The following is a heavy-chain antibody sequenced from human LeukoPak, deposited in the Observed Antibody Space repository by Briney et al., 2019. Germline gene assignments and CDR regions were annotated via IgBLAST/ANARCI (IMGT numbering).Heavy chain of an antibody. CDR1: GGSISSYY. V-gene: IGHV4-59*01. CDR3: ARGNYDSSGYFDY. D-gene: IGHD3-22*01. Sequence: SETLSLTCTVSGGSISSYYWSWIRQPPGKGLEWIGYFYYSGSTNYNPSLKSRVTISVDTSKNQFSLKLSSVTAADTAVYYCARGNYDSSGYFDYWGQGTLVTVSS. CDR2: FYYSGST. J-gene: IGHJ4*02.